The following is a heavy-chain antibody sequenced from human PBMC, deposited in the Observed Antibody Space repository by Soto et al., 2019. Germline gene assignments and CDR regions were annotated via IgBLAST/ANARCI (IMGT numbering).Heavy chain of an antibody. J-gene: IGHJ4*02. CDR1: GGTFSSYA. V-gene: IGHV1-69*13. D-gene: IGHD3-10*01. Sequence: GASVKVSCKASGGTFSSYAISWVRQAPGQGLEWMGGIIPIFGTANYAQKFQGRVTITADESTSTAYMELSSLRSEDTAVYYCARHGWNPVSYYYGSGSYYNYDYWGQGTLVTVSS. CDR2: IIPIFGTA. CDR3: ARHGWNPVSYYYGSGSYYNYDY.